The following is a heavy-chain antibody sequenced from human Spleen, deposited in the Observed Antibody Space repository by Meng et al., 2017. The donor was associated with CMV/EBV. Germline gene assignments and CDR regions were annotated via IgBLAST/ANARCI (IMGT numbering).Heavy chain of an antibody. D-gene: IGHD5-18*01. CDR3: ARDLVRYSYGYGVSDY. V-gene: IGHV3-30-3*01. CDR2: MSFDGTNQ. CDR1: GFRFNAFA. Sequence: GESLKISCAVSGFRFNAFAFHWVRQAPGKGLEWVATMSFDGTNQYYADSVKGRFTISRDNSKNTLYLQMNSLRPEDTAVYFCARDLVRYSYGYGVSDYWGQGTLVTVSS. J-gene: IGHJ4*02.